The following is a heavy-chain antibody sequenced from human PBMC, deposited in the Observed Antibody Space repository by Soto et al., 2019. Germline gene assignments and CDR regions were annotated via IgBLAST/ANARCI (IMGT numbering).Heavy chain of an antibody. D-gene: IGHD3-10*01. Sequence: ASVNVSCKASGYTFNNYDIHWVRQAPGHGLEWMGWMNPNSGNTGYAQNFRGRVTMTQNTAIGTAYMELSSLRSDDTATYYCTRAYGAETSEFWGEGTRVTVSS. CDR2: MNPNSGNT. CDR1: GYTFNNYD. CDR3: TRAYGAETSEF. V-gene: IGHV1-8*02. J-gene: IGHJ4*02.